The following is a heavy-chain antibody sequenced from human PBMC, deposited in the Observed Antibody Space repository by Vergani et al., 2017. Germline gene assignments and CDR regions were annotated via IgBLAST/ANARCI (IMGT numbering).Heavy chain of an antibody. Sequence: QVQLQESGPGLVRPSQTLSLTCTVSGGSISSGSIYWSWIRQPAGKGLEWIGRIYTTGSTNYNPSLKSRVTISADTSKNQVSLRLTSVTAADTAVYYCASHGNYYDSSGYYYVGWFDPWGQGALVTVSS. CDR3: ASHGNYYDSSGYYYVGWFDP. CDR1: GGSISSGSIY. V-gene: IGHV4-61*02. J-gene: IGHJ5*02. CDR2: IYTTGST. D-gene: IGHD3-22*01.